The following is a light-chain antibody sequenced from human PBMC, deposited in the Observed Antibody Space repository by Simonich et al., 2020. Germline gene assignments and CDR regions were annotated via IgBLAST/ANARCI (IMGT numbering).Light chain of an antibody. Sequence: QSALTQPPSASGSPGQSVTISCTGTSSDVGGYNYVSWYQQHPGKAPKLMIYDVSQRPAGVANRVSGSKSGNTASLTISGLQAEDEADYYCSSYTSSSTWVFGGGTKLTVL. CDR3: SSYTSSSTWV. CDR2: DVS. CDR1: SSDVGGYNY. J-gene: IGLJ3*02. V-gene: IGLV2-8*01.